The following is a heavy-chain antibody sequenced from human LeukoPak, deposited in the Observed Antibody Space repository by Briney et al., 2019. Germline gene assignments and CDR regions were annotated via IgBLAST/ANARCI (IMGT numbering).Heavy chain of an antibody. CDR1: AGSISTYY. CDR2: IYYSGST. Sequence: AETLSLTCTVSAGSISTYYWSWIRQPPGKGLEWIGYIYYSGSTNYNPSLKSRVTMSVDTSKNQFSLKLSSVTAADTAVYYCARGGIAAFHFDYWGQGTLVTVSS. D-gene: IGHD6-13*01. J-gene: IGHJ4*02. V-gene: IGHV4-59*01. CDR3: ARGGIAAFHFDY.